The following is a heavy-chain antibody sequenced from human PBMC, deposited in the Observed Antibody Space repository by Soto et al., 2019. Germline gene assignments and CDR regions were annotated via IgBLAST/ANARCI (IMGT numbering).Heavy chain of an antibody. D-gene: IGHD2-8*02. J-gene: IGHJ3*02. V-gene: IGHV5-51*01. CDR1: GYSFTSYW. Sequence: GESLKISCKGSGYSFTSYWIGWVRQMPGKGLEWMGIIYPGDSDTRYSPSFQGQVTISADKSISTASLQWSSLKASDTAMYYCARSTGGYRRGGDAFDIWGQGTMVTVSS. CDR2: IYPGDSDT. CDR3: ARSTGGYRRGGDAFDI.